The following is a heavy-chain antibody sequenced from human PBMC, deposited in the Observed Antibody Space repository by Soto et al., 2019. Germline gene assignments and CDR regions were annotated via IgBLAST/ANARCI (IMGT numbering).Heavy chain of an antibody. Sequence: QVQLVESGGGVVQPGTSLRLSCAPSGFTFNNYGIYWVRQAPGKGLEWVAVVSYDGSHKYYADSVKGRFTISRENAKNMLYLQMNSPRPDDTAVYYCAKELGQQLILTYGMDVWGQGTTVIVSS. D-gene: IGHD4-4*01. J-gene: IGHJ6*02. V-gene: IGHV3-30*18. CDR3: AKELGQQLILTYGMDV. CDR2: VSYDGSHK. CDR1: GFTFNNYG.